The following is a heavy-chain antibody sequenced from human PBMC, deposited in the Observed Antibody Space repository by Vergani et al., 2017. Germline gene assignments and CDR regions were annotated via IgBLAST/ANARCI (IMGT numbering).Heavy chain of an antibody. CDR1: GGSINNYY. CDR3: ARHSSEGRVEVAGTFDF. V-gene: IGHV4-59*08. D-gene: IGHD6-19*01. J-gene: IGHJ4*02. CDR2: IYYRGST. Sequence: VQLQESGPGLVKPSETLSLTCTVSGGSINNYYWSWIRQPPGKRLEWIGYIYYRGSTNYNPSLKSRVTIAVDTSKNQFSRKLSSVTAADTAVYYCARHSSEGRVEVAGTFDFWGQGTLVTVSS.